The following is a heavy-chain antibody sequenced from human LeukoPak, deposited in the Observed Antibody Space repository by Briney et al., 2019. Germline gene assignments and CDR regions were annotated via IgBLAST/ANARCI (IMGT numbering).Heavy chain of an antibody. Sequence: PSQTLSLTCTVSGGSISSGGYYWSWIRQHPGKGLEWIGYIYYSGSTYYDPSLKSRVTISVDTSKNQFSLKLSSVTAADTAVYYCARGQAYSSSWLFDYWGQGTLVTVSS. CDR1: GGSISSGGYY. CDR3: ARGQAYSSSWLFDY. V-gene: IGHV4-31*03. CDR2: IYYSGST. D-gene: IGHD6-13*01. J-gene: IGHJ4*02.